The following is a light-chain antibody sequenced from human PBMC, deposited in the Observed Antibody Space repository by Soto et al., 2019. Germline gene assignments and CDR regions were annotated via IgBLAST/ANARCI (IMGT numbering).Light chain of an antibody. CDR2: DAS. J-gene: IGKJ4*01. V-gene: IGKV3-11*01. CDR3: QQRSDWVS. CDR1: QSVTSY. Sequence: EIVLTQSPATLSLSPGERATLSCRASQSVTSYLAWYQQKPGQAPKLLIYDASNRATGIPGRFSGSGSGTDFTLTISSLETEDFAVYYCQQRSDWVSFGGGTKVEIK.